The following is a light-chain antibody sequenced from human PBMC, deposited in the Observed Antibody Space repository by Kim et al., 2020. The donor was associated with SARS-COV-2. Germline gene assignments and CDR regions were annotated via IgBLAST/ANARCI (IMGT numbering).Light chain of an antibody. CDR2: EAS. Sequence: DIQMTQSPSSLSASVGDRVTITCRASQGIRNSLAWYQQKPGKAPKFLLYEASTLESGVPSRFSGSGSGTDYTLTISSLQPEDFATYYYQQYLTTPLTFGGGTKVDIK. J-gene: IGKJ4*01. CDR3: QQYLTTPLT. V-gene: IGKV1-NL1*01. CDR1: QGIRNS.